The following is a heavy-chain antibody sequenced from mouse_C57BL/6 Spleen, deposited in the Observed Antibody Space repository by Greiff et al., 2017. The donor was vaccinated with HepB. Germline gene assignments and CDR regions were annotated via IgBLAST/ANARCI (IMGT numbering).Heavy chain of an antibody. CDR2: ISDGGSYT. Sequence: VQLKQSGGGLVKPGGSLKLSCAASGFTFSSYAMSWVRQTPEKGLEWVATISDGGSYTYYPDNVKGRFTISRDNAKNNLYLQMSHLKSEDTAMYYCARDRRLSYAMDYWGQGTSVTVSS. J-gene: IGHJ4*01. CDR3: ARDRRLSYAMDY. D-gene: IGHD1-3*01. V-gene: IGHV5-4*01. CDR1: GFTFSSYA.